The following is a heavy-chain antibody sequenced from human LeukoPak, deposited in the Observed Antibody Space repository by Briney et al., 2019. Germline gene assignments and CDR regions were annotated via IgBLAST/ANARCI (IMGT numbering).Heavy chain of an antibody. D-gene: IGHD3-22*01. CDR2: IIPIFGTA. J-gene: IGHJ4*02. V-gene: IGHV1-69*13. CDR1: GGTFSSYA. Sequence: EASVKVSCKASGGTFSSYAISWVRQAPGQGLEWMGGIIPIFGTANYAQKFQGRVTITADESTSTAYMELSSLRSEDTAVYYCARGRNYYDSSGYWDYWGQGTLVTVSS. CDR3: ARGRNYYDSSGYWDY.